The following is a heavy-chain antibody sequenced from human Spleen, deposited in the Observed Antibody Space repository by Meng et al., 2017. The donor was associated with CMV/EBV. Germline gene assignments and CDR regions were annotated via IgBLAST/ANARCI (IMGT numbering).Heavy chain of an antibody. CDR1: GGYY. J-gene: IGHJ5*02. V-gene: IGHV4-31*02. Sequence: GGYYGSGNRQHPGKGVEWIGYIYHSGTTYNNPSLKSRVTISGDTSKSQFSLKLSSVTAADTAVYYCARTHRGSVLRFLEWTNWFDPWGQGTLVTVSS. CDR3: ARTHRGSVLRFLEWTNWFDP. CDR2: IYHSGTT. D-gene: IGHD3-3*01.